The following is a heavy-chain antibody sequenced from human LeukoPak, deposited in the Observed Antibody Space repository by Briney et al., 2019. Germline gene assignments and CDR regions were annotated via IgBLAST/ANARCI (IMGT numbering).Heavy chain of an antibody. Sequence: PSETLSLTCAVYGGSFSKFYWSWIRQPPGKGLEWIGEINHSGNTNYNPSLRSRVTISVDTSKKQFSLKLSSVTAADTAVYYCARIPEWVVQAYFDCWGQGTLVTVSS. CDR1: GGSFSKFY. J-gene: IGHJ4*02. V-gene: IGHV4-34*01. CDR2: INHSGNT. CDR3: ARIPEWVVQAYFDC. D-gene: IGHD6-19*01.